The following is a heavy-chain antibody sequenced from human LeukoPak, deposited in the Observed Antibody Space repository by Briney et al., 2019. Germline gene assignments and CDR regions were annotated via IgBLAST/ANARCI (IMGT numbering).Heavy chain of an antibody. V-gene: IGHV4-59*01. Sequence: SETLSLTCTVSGGSISGYYWSWIRQPPGKGLVWIGYIYYTGSTNYNPSLKSRVTISVDTSKNQFSLKLSSVTAADTAVYYCARDLGEDAFDIWGQGTMVTVSS. D-gene: IGHD3-10*01. J-gene: IGHJ3*02. CDR2: IYYTGST. CDR3: ARDLGEDAFDI. CDR1: GGSISGYY.